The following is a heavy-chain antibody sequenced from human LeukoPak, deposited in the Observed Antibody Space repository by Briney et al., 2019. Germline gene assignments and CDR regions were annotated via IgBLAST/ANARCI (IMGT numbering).Heavy chain of an antibody. V-gene: IGHV3-23*01. CDR2: ISGSGGST. J-gene: IGHJ4*02. D-gene: IGHD1-26*01. CDR3: AKDVGKWESLHFFDY. Sequence: GRSLRLSCAASGFTFSSYAMSGVRQAPGKGLDWDSAISGSGGSTYYADSVKGRFTISRDNSENTLSLQMNSLRADDTAVYYCAKDVGKWESLHFFDYWGQGTLVTVSS. CDR1: GFTFSSYA.